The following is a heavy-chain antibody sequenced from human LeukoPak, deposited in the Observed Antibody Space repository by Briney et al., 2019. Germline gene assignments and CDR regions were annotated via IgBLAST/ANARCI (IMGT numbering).Heavy chain of an antibody. Sequence: SETLSLTCTVSGGSISSYYWSWIRQPPGKGLEWIGYIYYSGSTNYNPSLKSRVTISVDTSKNQFSLKPSSVTAADTAVYYCARDRSRLDIWGQGTMVTVSS. CDR3: ARDRSRLDI. J-gene: IGHJ3*02. V-gene: IGHV4-59*01. CDR2: IYYSGST. CDR1: GGSISSYY.